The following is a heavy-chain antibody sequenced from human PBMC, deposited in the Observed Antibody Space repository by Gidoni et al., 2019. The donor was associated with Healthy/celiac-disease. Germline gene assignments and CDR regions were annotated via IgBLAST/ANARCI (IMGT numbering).Heavy chain of an antibody. Sequence: QVQLVQSGAEVKKTGSSVKVCCKASGGTFSSYAISWVRQAPGQGLEWMGGIIPIFGTATYAQKFQGRVTITADESPSTAYMELSSLRSEDTAVYYCARASIAARRPLDYWGQGTLVTVSS. D-gene: IGHD6-6*01. J-gene: IGHJ4*02. CDR3: ARASIAARRPLDY. CDR2: IIPIFGTA. CDR1: GGTFSSYA. V-gene: IGHV1-69*01.